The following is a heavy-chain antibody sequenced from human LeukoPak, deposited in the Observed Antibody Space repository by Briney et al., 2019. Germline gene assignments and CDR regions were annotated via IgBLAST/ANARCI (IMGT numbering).Heavy chain of an antibody. CDR1: GASVSSGSYY. CDR2: IYYSGST. CDR3: ARGSRGYSYG. D-gene: IGHD5-18*01. Sequence: SETLSLTCTVSGASVSSGSYYWSWIRQPPGRGLEWIGYIYYSGSTNYNPSLKSRVTISVDTSKNQFSLKLSSVTAADTAVYYCARGSRGYSYGWGQGTLVTVSS. J-gene: IGHJ4*02. V-gene: IGHV4-61*01.